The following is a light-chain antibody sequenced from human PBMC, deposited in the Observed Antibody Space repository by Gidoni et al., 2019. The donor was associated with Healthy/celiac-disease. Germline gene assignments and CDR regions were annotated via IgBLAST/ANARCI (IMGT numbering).Light chain of an antibody. CDR1: QSVSSN. V-gene: IGKV3-15*01. J-gene: IGKJ3*01. Sequence: EIVMPQSPATLSVSPGERATLSCRASQSVSSNLARYQQKPGQAPRLLIYGASTRATGIPARFSGSGSGTEFTLTISSLQSEDFAVYYCQQYNNWLFTCGPGTKVDIK. CDR2: GAS. CDR3: QQYNNWLFT.